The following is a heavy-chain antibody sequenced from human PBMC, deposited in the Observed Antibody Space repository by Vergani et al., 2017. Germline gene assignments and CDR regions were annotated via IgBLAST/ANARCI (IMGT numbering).Heavy chain of an antibody. V-gene: IGHV1-69*08. CDR1: GGTFSSYT. CDR2: IIPILGIA. D-gene: IGHD5-24*01. CDR3: AGEGEGGDGYNLPLDY. J-gene: IGHJ4*02. Sequence: QVQLVQSGAEVKKPGSSVKVSCKASGGTFSSYTISWVRHAPGQGLEWMGRIIPILGIANYAQKFQGRVTLTPDKSTSTAYMELSRLRSEDTAVYYWAGEGEGGDGYNLPLDYWGQGTLVTVSS.